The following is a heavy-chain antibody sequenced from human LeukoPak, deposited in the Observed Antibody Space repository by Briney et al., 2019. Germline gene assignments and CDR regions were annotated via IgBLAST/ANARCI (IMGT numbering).Heavy chain of an antibody. Sequence: SVKVSFKASGGTFSSYAISWVRQAPGQGLEWMGGFIPIFGTANYAQKFQGRVTITADESTSTAYMELSSLRSEDTAVYYCARSLDVDIVATTHFDYRGQGTLVTVSS. CDR3: ARSLDVDIVATTHFDY. J-gene: IGHJ4*02. CDR2: FIPIFGTA. V-gene: IGHV1-69*13. D-gene: IGHD5-12*01. CDR1: GGTFSSYA.